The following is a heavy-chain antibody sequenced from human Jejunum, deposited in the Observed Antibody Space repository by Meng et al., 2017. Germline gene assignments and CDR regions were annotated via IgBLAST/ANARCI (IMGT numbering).Heavy chain of an antibody. V-gene: IGHV4-30-4*01. D-gene: IGHD4-23*01. CDR3: AREALGGNSPNDY. CDR1: GGSISSGNYY. J-gene: IGHJ4*02. CDR2: IYYSGST. Sequence: QVQLQESGSGLVKPSQTLSLTCTLSGGSISSGNYYWSCIRQPPGKGLEWIGYIYYSGSTYYNPSLKSRVTISVDTSKNQFSLKLSSVTAADTAVYYCAREALGGNSPNDYWGQGTLVTVSS.